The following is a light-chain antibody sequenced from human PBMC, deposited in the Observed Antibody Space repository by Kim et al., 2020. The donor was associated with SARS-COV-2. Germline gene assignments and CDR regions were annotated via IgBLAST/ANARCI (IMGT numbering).Light chain of an antibody. V-gene: IGLV7-43*01. CDR3: VLYLGGGWV. CDR2: NTN. Sequence: QAVVTQEPSLTVSPGGTVTLTCSSSTGAVTSGSYPNWLQQKPGQPPRALIYNTNNKRPWTPARFSGSLLGGNAALTLSGVQPEDEAEYYCVLYLGGGWVFGGGTQLTVL. CDR1: TGAVTSGSY. J-gene: IGLJ3*02.